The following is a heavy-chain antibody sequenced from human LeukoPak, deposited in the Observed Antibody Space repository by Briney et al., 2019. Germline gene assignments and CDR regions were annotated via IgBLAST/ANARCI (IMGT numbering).Heavy chain of an antibody. CDR2: ISSSSSTI. CDR1: GFTFSSYS. Sequence: GGSLRLSCAASGFTFSSYSMNWVRQAPGKGLEWVSYISSSSSTIYYADSVKGRFTISRDNAKNSLYLQMNSLRAEDTAVYYCARGEFIYDSSGYYLFDYWGQGTLVTVSS. D-gene: IGHD3-22*01. J-gene: IGHJ4*02. CDR3: ARGEFIYDSSGYYLFDY. V-gene: IGHV3-48*01.